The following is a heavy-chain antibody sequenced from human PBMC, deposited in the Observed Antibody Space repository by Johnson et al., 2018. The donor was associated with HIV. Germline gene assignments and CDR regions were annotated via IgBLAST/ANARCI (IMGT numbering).Heavy chain of an antibody. Sequence: QVQLVESGGGVVQPGRSLRLSCAASGITFSSYAMHWVRQAPGRGLEWVTVISYDGSNKYYADSVKGRFTISRDNSKNTVYLQMNSLRAEDTAVYYCAREWLRSRGGAFDIWGQGTIVTVSS. D-gene: IGHD5-12*01. CDR2: ISYDGSNK. V-gene: IGHV3-30*04. CDR1: GITFSSYA. J-gene: IGHJ3*02. CDR3: AREWLRSRGGAFDI.